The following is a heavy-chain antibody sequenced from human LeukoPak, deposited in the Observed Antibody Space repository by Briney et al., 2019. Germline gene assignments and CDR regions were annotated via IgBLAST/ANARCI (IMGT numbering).Heavy chain of an antibody. V-gene: IGHV1-3*01. CDR2: INAGNGNT. CDR3: ARSIVYSSDSDGGYYFDY. Sequence: ASVKVSCKASGYTFTSFAIHWVRQAPGQRLEWMGWINAGNGNTKFSQHFQGRVSITRDTSASTAYMELSYLRSEDTAFYFCARSIVYSSDSDGGYYFDYWGQGTLVTVSS. CDR1: GYTFTSFA. D-gene: IGHD6-19*01. J-gene: IGHJ4*02.